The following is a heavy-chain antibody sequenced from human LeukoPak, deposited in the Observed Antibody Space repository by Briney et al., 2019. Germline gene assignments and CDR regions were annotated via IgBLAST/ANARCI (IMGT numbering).Heavy chain of an antibody. D-gene: IGHD2-2*01. CDR3: ARDASDIVVVPAAVGPFDL. CDR2: IIGSGVAT. J-gene: IGHJ4*02. CDR1: GFIFSDYA. V-gene: IGHV3-64*01. Sequence: GESLSPSCAASGFIFSDYARSWVRQTPRKGLECVSIIIGSGVATHYATSVKGRLTISRDNSKNTLYLQMGSRRAEDMAVYYCARDASDIVVVPAAVGPFDLWGQGTLVTVSS.